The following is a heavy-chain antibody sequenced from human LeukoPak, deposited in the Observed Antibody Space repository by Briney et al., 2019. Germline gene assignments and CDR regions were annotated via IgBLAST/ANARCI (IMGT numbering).Heavy chain of an antibody. CDR1: GGSISSGSYY. CDR2: IYTSGST. CDR3: ARDWADCSGGSCYHNWFDP. D-gene: IGHD2-15*01. J-gene: IGHJ5*02. V-gene: IGHV4-61*02. Sequence: SQTLSLTCTVSGGSISSGSYYWSWIRQPAGKGLEWIGRIYTSGSTNYNPSLKSRVTISVDTSKNQFSLKLSSVPAADTAVYYCARDWADCSGGSCYHNWFDPWGQGTLVTVSS.